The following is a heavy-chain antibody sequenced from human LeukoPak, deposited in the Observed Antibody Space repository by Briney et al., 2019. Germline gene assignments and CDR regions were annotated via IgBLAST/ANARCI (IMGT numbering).Heavy chain of an antibody. D-gene: IGHD4-23*01. J-gene: IGHJ5*02. CDR3: AKSMTSVVTPGAS. V-gene: IGHV3-23*01. CDR1: GFNFRNHA. CDR2: ISGSGGST. Sequence: PGGSLRLSCAASGFNFRNHAMSWVRQASGKGLEWVSVISGSGGSTYYADSVKGRFTISRDNSKNTLYLQMNSLRAEDPAVYYCAKSMTSVVTPGASWGQGTLVTVSS.